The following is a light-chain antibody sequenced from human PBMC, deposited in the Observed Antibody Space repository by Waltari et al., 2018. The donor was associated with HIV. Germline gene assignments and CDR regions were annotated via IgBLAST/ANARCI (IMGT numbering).Light chain of an antibody. J-gene: IGKJ5*01. V-gene: IGKV3-15*01. Sequence: EIVMTQSPATLSVSPGERATLSCRASQSVSRHLAWYQQKPGQAPRLLIHGASTRATCVPARFSGSGSGTDFTLTISSLQSGDFAVYYCQQYHNWRTFGQGTRLEIK. CDR2: GAS. CDR1: QSVSRH. CDR3: QQYHNWRT.